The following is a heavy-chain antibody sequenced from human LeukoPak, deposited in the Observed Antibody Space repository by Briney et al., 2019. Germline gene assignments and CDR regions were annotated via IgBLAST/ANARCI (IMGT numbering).Heavy chain of an antibody. J-gene: IGHJ5*02. CDR1: GGSTSSSNW. D-gene: IGHD6-6*01. V-gene: IGHV4-4*02. Sequence: PSETLSLTCAVSGGSTSSSNWWSWVRQPPGKGLEWIGEIYHSGSTNYNPSLKSRVTISVDKSKNQFSLKLSSVTAADTAVYYCARATARPNWFDPWGQGTLVTVSS. CDR2: IYHSGST. CDR3: ARATARPNWFDP.